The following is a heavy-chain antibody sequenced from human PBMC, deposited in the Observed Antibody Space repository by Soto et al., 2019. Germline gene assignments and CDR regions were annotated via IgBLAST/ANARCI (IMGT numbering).Heavy chain of an antibody. CDR2: INHSGST. D-gene: IGHD3-22*01. Sequence: QVQLQQWGAGLLKPSETLSLTCAVYGGSFSGYYWSWIRQPPGKGLEWIGEINHSGSTNYNPSLKRRVTISVDTSKNQFSLKLSSVTAADTAVYYCARRDYDSSGYYYAKREKKRNDAFDIWGQGTMVTVSS. V-gene: IGHV4-34*01. CDR3: ARRDYDSSGYYYAKREKKRNDAFDI. J-gene: IGHJ3*02. CDR1: GGSFSGYY.